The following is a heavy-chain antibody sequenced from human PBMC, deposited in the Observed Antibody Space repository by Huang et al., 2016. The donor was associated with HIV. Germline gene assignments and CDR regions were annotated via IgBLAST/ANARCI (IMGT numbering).Heavy chain of an antibody. CDR1: GGSISSGGSY. CDR3: ARGSSVLPTT. V-gene: IGHV4-30-4*08. Sequence: QVQLQESGPGLVKPSQTLSLTCTVSGGSISSGGSYWIWIRQPPGKGLEWIGHIYYSGTTSYNPSLKSRLTISLDTSKNQFSLNLRSVTAADTAVYYCARGSSVLPTTWGQGTLVTVSS. D-gene: IGHD2-8*02. CDR2: IYYSGTT. J-gene: IGHJ5*02.